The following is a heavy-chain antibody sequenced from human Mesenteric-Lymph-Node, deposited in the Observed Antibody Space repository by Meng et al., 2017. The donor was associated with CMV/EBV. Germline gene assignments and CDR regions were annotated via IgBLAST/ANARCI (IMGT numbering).Heavy chain of an antibody. CDR3: ARGRGNYDSSGPSDY. J-gene: IGHJ4*02. V-gene: IGHV3-7*04. CDR1: GFTFSSYW. Sequence: GESLKISCAASGFTFSSYWMSWVRQAPGKGLEWVANIKQDGSEKYYVDSVKGRFTISRDNAKNSLYLQMNSLRAEDTAVYYCARGRGNYDSSGPSDYWGQGTLVTVSS. D-gene: IGHD3-22*01. CDR2: IKQDGSEK.